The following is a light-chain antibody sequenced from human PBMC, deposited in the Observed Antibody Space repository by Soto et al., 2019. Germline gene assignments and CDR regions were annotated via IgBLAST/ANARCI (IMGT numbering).Light chain of an antibody. CDR1: SADIGAGYD. CDR3: QSYDSSRSVV. J-gene: IGLJ2*01. CDR2: GNI. Sequence: QSALTQPPSVSGAPGQRVTISCTGSSADIGAGYDVHWYQQLPGTAPKLLIYGNINRPSGVPDRFSGSKSGTSASLAITGLQAEDEADYYCQSYDSSRSVVFGGGTKLTVL. V-gene: IGLV1-40*01.